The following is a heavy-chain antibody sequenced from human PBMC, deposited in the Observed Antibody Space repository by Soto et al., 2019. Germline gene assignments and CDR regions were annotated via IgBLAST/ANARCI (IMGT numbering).Heavy chain of an antibody. CDR2: IYYRGNT. CDR1: GGFISGCY. CDR3: ARASAYYYDSTGLYYFDY. J-gene: IGHJ4*02. Sequence: PSETLWLTCAFSGGFISGCYWSWIRQPPGKGLEWIGYIYYRGNTFYNPSLKSRVTISVDTSKNQFSLKLSSVTAADTAVYYCARASAYYYDSTGLYYFDYWGQGTLVTVSS. V-gene: IGHV4-30-4*08. D-gene: IGHD3-22*01.